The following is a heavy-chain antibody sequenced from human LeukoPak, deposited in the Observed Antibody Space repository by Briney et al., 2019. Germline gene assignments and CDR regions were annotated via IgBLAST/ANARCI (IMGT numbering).Heavy chain of an antibody. J-gene: IGHJ4*02. CDR2: ISSSSNYI. Sequence: GGSLRLSCAASGFTFSSYSMNWVRQAPGKGLEWVSSISSSSNYIYYADSMKGRFTISRDNAKNSLYLQMNSLRAEDTAVYYCARFIAAPYYFDYWGRGTLVTVSS. D-gene: IGHD6-13*01. V-gene: IGHV3-21*01. CDR1: GFTFSSYS. CDR3: ARFIAAPYYFDY.